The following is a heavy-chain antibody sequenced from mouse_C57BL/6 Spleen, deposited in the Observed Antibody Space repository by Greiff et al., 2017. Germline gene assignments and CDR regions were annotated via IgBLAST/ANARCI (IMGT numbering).Heavy chain of an antibody. CDR3: ARALYGKGAMDY. Sequence: VQLKQSGPELVKPGASVKIPCKASGYTFTDYNMDWVKQSHGKSLEWIGDINPNNGGTIYNQKFKGKATLTVDKSSSTAYMELRSLTSEDTAVYYCARALYGKGAMDYWGQGTSVTVSS. V-gene: IGHV1-18*01. D-gene: IGHD2-1*01. CDR1: GYTFTDYN. CDR2: INPNNGGT. J-gene: IGHJ4*01.